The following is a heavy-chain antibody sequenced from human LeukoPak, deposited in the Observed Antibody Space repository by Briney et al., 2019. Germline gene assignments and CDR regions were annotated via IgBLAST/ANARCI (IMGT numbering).Heavy chain of an antibody. V-gene: IGHV3-23*01. CDR1: GFTFSSYA. D-gene: IGHD3-22*01. CDR3: AKDVHASSGYYLDY. Sequence: GRSLRLSCAASGFTFSSYAMHWVRQAPGKGLEWVSAITNNGGSTYYADSVKGRFTISRDNSKNTLHLQMNSLRAEDTAIYYCAKDVHASSGYYLDYWGQGTLATVSS. CDR2: ITNNGGST. J-gene: IGHJ4*02.